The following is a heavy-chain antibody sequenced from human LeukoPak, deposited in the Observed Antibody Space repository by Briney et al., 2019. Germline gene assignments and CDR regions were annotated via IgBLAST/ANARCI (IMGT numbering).Heavy chain of an antibody. CDR2: ISGSGSTI. J-gene: IGHJ4*02. V-gene: IGHV3-11*01. Sequence: PGGSLRLSCAASGFTFSDYHMSWIRQAPGKGLEWVSYISGSGSTIYYADSVKGRFTISRDNAKNSLYLQMNSLRAEETAVYYCARVGSSSGYYFDYWGQGTLVTISS. CDR3: ARVGSSSGYYFDY. CDR1: GFTFSDYH. D-gene: IGHD6-19*01.